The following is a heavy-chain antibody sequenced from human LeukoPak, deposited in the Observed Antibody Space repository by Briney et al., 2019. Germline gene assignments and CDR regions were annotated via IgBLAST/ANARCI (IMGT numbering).Heavy chain of an antibody. Sequence: PSETLSLTCTVSGGSISSGGYYWSWIRQPPGKGLEWIGYIYHSGSTYYNPSLKSRVTISVDRSKNQFSLKLSSVTAADTAVYYCARDSVGNDGRVIDYWGQGTLVTVSS. V-gene: IGHV4-30-2*01. D-gene: IGHD1-1*01. CDR2: IYHSGST. J-gene: IGHJ4*02. CDR1: GGSISSGGYY. CDR3: ARDSVGNDGRVIDY.